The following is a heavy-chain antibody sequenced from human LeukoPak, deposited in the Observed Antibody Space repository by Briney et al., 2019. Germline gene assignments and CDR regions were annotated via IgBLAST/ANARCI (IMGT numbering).Heavy chain of an antibody. CDR3: ARVRWLQLGHFDY. V-gene: IGHV4-39*07. J-gene: IGHJ4*02. CDR1: GGSITSSSYS. CDR2: MSYSGST. Sequence: SETLSLTCTVSGGSITSSSYSWGWIRQPPGKGLEWIAGMSYSGSTYYNPSLKSRVTISVDTSRNQFSLKLSSVTAADTAVYYCARVRWLQLGHFDYWGQGSLVTVSS. D-gene: IGHD5-24*01.